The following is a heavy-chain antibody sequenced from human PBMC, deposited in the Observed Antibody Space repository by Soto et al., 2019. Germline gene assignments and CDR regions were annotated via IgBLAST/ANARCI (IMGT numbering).Heavy chain of an antibody. Sequence: GGSLRLSCAASGFTFSSYSMNWVRQAPGKGLEWVSSISSSSSYIYYADSVKGRFTISRDNAKNSLYLQMNSLRAEDTAVYYCARDLSLDILTGYYHFDYWGQGTLVTVSS. CDR2: ISSSSSYI. D-gene: IGHD3-9*01. CDR3: ARDLSLDILTGYYHFDY. J-gene: IGHJ4*02. CDR1: GFTFSSYS. V-gene: IGHV3-21*01.